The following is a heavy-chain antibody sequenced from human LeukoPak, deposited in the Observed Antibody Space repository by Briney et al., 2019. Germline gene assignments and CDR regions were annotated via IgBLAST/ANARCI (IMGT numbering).Heavy chain of an antibody. CDR2: INQDGSER. Sequence: PGGSLRLSCAASGFTVSTYCMTWVRQAPGKGLEWVANINQDGSERPYVDSVKGRFTISRDNAKNSLYLQMNSLRGEDTAVYYCARVVFYHSRRSYPDYWGQEAPLAVSS. CDR3: ARVVFYHSRRSYPDY. J-gene: IGHJ4*02. V-gene: IGHV3-7*01. D-gene: IGHD3-22*01. CDR1: GFTVSTYC.